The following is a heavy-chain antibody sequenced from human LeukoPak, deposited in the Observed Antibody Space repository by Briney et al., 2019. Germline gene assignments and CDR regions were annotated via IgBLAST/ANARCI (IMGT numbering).Heavy chain of an antibody. Sequence: PGGSLRLSCAASGFTFSGSAMHWVRQASGKGLEWVGRIRSKANSYATAYAASVKGRFTISRDDSKNTVYLQMNSLKTEDTAVYYCTRHFFDSSGWYLGYWGQGTLVTVSS. CDR3: TRHFFDSSGWYLGY. V-gene: IGHV3-73*01. J-gene: IGHJ4*02. CDR1: GFTFSGSA. D-gene: IGHD6-19*01. CDR2: IRSKANSYAT.